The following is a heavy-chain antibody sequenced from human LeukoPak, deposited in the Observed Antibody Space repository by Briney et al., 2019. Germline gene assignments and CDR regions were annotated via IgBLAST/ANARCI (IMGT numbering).Heavy chain of an antibody. CDR2: IYHSGST. CDR1: GGSISSDNW. D-gene: IGHD7-27*01. V-gene: IGHV4-4*02. J-gene: IGHJ4*02. CDR3: AKVQLGIGVDY. Sequence: PSETLSLTCAVSGGSISSDNWWTWVRQPPGKGLEWIGEIYHSGSTNDNPSLKSRVTMSVDKSNNQFSLNLTSVSAADTAVYYCAKVQLGIGVDYWGQGTLVTVSS.